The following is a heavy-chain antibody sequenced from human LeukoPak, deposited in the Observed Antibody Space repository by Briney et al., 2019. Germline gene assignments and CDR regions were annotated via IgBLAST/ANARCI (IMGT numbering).Heavy chain of an antibody. CDR3: ARRRIQLWSRGWFDP. CDR1: GGSFSGYY. D-gene: IGHD5-18*01. Sequence: SETLSLTCAVYGGSFSGYYWSWIRQPPGKGLEWIGEINHSGSTNYNPSLKSRVTISVDTSKNQFSLKLSSVTAADTAVYYCARRRIQLWSRGWFDPWGQGALVTVSS. CDR2: INHSGST. J-gene: IGHJ5*02. V-gene: IGHV4-34*01.